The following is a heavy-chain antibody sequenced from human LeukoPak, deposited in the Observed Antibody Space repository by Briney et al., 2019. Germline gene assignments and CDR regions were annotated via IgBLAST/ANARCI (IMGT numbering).Heavy chain of an antibody. CDR2: IYYSGST. CDR3: ARARPGYPFFFDY. Sequence: SEALSLTCAVYGGSFSGYYWSWIRQPPGKGLEWIGYIYYSGSTNYNPSLKSRVTISVDTSKNQFSLKLSSVTAADTAVYYCARARPGYPFFFDYWGQGTLVTVSS. J-gene: IGHJ4*02. V-gene: IGHV4-59*01. D-gene: IGHD3-3*02. CDR1: GGSFSGYY.